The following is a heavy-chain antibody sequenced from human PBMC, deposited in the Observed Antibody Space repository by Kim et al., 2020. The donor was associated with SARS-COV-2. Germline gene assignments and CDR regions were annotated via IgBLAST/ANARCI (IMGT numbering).Heavy chain of an antibody. D-gene: IGHD6-19*01. CDR2: ISSSSSTK. J-gene: IGHJ6*02. CDR1: GFTFSSYG. Sequence: GGSLRLSCAASGFTFSSYGMNWVRQAPGKGLEWVSYISSSSSTKYYADSVKGRFTISRDNAKNSLYLQMNSLRDEDTAVYYCARDLQWLGIFVGMDVWGQGTTVTVSS. CDR3: ARDLQWLGIFVGMDV. V-gene: IGHV3-48*02.